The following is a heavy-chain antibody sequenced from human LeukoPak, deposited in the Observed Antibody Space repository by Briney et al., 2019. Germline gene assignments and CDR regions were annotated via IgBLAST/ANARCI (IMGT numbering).Heavy chain of an antibody. CDR3: ARDSARSIAADWGFDP. CDR1: GGSISSGGYY. CDR2: IYYSGST. Sequence: SQTPSLTCTVSGGSISSGGYYWSWIRQHPGKGLEWIGYIYYSGSTYYNPSLKSRVTISVDTSKNQFSLKLSSVTAADTAVYYCARDSARSIAADWGFDPWGQGTLVTVSS. V-gene: IGHV4-31*03. D-gene: IGHD6-6*01. J-gene: IGHJ5*02.